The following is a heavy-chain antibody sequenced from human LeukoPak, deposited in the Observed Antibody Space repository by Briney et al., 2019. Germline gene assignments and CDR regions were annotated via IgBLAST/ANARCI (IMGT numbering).Heavy chain of an antibody. CDR2: IKQDGSEK. J-gene: IGHJ4*02. CDR1: GFTFSSYW. D-gene: IGHD3-10*01. CDR3: ARAGLLWFGESKSDY. Sequence: GGSLRLSCAASGFTFSSYWMNWVRQAPGQGLEWVANIKQDGSEKYYVDSVKGRFTISRDNAKNSLYLQMNSLRAEDTAVYYCARAGLLWFGESKSDYWGQGTLVTVSS. V-gene: IGHV3-7*01.